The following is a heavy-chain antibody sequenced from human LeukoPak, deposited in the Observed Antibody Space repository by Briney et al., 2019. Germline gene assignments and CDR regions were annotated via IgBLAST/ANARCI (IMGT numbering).Heavy chain of an antibody. Sequence: SQTLSLTCTVSGGSISSGSYYWSWIRQPAGKGLEWIGRIYTSGSTNYNPSLKSRVTISVDTSKNQFSLKLSSVTAADTAVYYCARGQGLYWGQGTLVTVSS. J-gene: IGHJ4*02. V-gene: IGHV4-61*02. CDR2: IYTSGST. D-gene: IGHD3/OR15-3a*01. CDR1: GGSISSGSYY. CDR3: ARGQGLY.